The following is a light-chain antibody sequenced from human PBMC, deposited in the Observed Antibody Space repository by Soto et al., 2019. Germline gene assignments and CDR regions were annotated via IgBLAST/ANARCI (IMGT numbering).Light chain of an antibody. CDR2: DAS. J-gene: IGKJ4*01. Sequence: EFVLTQSPGTLSLSPGDRATLSCRASHTVRNNYLAWYQQKPGQAPRLLIYDASSRATGIPGRFSGGGSGTDFTLTISILEPEDFAVYYCQQFSSYPLTFGGGTKVDIK. CDR1: HTVRNNY. V-gene: IGKV3-20*01. CDR3: QQFSSYPLT.